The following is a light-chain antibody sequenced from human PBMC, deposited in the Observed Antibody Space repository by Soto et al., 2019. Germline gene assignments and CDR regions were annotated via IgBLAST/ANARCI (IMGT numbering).Light chain of an antibody. CDR3: QHYINLPPFT. CDR2: DAS. CDR1: EDIRTS. J-gene: IGKJ3*01. Sequence: DIQMTQSPSSLSASVGARVSITCQASEDIRTSLSWFQHKPGRAPKLLIYDASYLETGVTSRFRRSGSDTDFTLTSSSLQPEDIATYYCQHYINLPPFTFGPRTIVDIK. V-gene: IGKV1-33*01.